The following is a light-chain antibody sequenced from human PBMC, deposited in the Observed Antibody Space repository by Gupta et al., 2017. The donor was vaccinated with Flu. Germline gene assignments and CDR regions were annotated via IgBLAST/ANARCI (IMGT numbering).Light chain of an antibody. CDR3: GTWDSSLSTGV. CDR1: SSNIGNNY. V-gene: IGLV1-51*01. CDR2: DNY. Sequence: VTISCSGSSSNIGNNYVSWYQQLPGTAPKLLIYDNYKRPSGIPDRFSGSKSGTSATLGITGLQTGDEADYYCGTWDSSLSTGVFGGGTKLTVL. J-gene: IGLJ2*01.